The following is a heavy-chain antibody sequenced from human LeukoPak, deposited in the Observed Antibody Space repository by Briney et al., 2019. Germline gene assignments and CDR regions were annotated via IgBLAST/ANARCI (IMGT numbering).Heavy chain of an antibody. CDR3: ASTWAYGAFDY. V-gene: IGHV3-21*01. CDR1: GFTFSSYS. CDR2: ISSSSSYM. D-gene: IGHD4-17*01. J-gene: IGHJ4*02. Sequence: PGGSLRLSCAASGFTFSSYSMNWVRQAPGKGLEWVSSISSSSSYMYYADSVKGRFTISRDNAKNSLYLQMNSLRAEDTAVYYCASTWAYGAFDYWGQGTLVTVSS.